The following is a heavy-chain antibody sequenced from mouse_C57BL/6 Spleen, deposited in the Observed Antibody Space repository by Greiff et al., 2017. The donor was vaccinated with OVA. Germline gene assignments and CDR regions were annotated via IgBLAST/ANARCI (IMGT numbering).Heavy chain of an antibody. V-gene: IGHV1-69*01. CDR3: ARWDYYGSSYEEGLFDY. CDR2: IDPSDSYT. Sequence: QVQLQQPGTELVKPGASVKLSCKASGYTFTSYWMHWVKQRPGQGLEWIGEIDPSDSYTNYNQKFKGKSTLTVDKSSSTAYMQLSSLTSEDSAVYYCARWDYYGSSYEEGLFDYWGQGTTLTVSS. J-gene: IGHJ2*01. D-gene: IGHD1-1*01. CDR1: GYTFTSYW.